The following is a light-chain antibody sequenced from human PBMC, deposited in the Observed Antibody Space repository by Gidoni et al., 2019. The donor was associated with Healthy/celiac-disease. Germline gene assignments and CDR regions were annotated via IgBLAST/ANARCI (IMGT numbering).Light chain of an antibody. V-gene: IGKV3-11*01. J-gene: IGKJ3*01. CDR1: QSVSSY. CDR3: QQRSNWPIFT. CDR2: DAS. Sequence: EIVLTQSPATLSLSPGERATLSCRASQSVSSYLAWYQQKPGQAPRLLSYDASNRATGIPARFSGSGSGTDFTLTISSLEPEDFAVYYRQQRSNWPIFTFGPGTKVDIK.